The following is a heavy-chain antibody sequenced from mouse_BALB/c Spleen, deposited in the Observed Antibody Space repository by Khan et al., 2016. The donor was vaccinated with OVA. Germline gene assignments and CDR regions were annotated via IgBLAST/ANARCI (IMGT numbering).Heavy chain of an antibody. Sequence: VQLKESGPGLVKPSQSLSLTCTVTGYSITSDYAWNWIRQFPGNKLEWLGYISYSGNTKYNPSLKSRISVNRNKSKNQFFLQLNSVTNEDTATYYCARVHGGDFDYWGQGTTLTVSS. CDR2: ISYSGNT. CDR3: ARVHGGDFDY. V-gene: IGHV3-2*02. CDR1: GYSITSDYA. J-gene: IGHJ2*01.